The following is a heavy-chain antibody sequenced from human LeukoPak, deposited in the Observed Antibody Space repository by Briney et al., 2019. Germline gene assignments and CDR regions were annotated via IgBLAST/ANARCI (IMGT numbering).Heavy chain of an antibody. D-gene: IGHD6-19*01. CDR1: GYTFSTYD. CDR2: TNINSGYT. J-gene: IGHJ4*02. V-gene: IGHV1-8*03. CDR3: ARVAGSIDY. Sequence: ASVKVSCKASGYTFSTYDINRVRQATGQGLEWMGWTNINSGYTGYAQKFQGRLTITRNTSINTAYMELSSLRSEDTAVYYCARVAGSIDYWGKGTLVTVSS.